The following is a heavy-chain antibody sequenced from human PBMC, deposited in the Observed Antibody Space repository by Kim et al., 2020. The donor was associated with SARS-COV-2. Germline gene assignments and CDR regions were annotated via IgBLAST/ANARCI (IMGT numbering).Heavy chain of an antibody. V-gene: IGHV4-59*08. CDR1: GGSISGYY. J-gene: IGHJ5*02. CDR3: ARLRTTVTHFRFGP. CDR2: ISDSGTT. Sequence: SETLSLTCTVSGGSISGYYWNWIRQPPGKGLEWIGCISDSGTTNYNPSLKSRVTISVDTSKNQFSLRLNSVTAADTAIYYCARLRTTVTHFRFGPWGQGTLVTVSS. D-gene: IGHD4-4*01.